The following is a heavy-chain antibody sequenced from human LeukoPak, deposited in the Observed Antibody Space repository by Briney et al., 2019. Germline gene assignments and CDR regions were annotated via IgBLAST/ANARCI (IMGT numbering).Heavy chain of an antibody. CDR2: IKQDGSEK. D-gene: IGHD3-22*01. J-gene: IGHJ3*02. Sequence: GGSLSLSCAASVLTFSSYWMSWVGQAAGKGGEGVGNIKQDGSEKYYVDSVKGRFTISRDNAKNSLYLQINSLRAEDTAVYYCARDRDYYDSSGYSAAFDMGGQGTMVTVSS. V-gene: IGHV3-7*04. CDR3: ARDRDYYDSSGYSAAFDM. CDR1: VLTFSSYW.